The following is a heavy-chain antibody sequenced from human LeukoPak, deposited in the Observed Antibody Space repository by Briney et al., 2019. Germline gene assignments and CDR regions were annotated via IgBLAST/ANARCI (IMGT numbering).Heavy chain of an antibody. Sequence: GGSLRLSCAASGFTFSSYWMHWVRQAPGKGLVWVSRINSDGSSTSYADSVKRRFTISRDNAKNTLYLQVNSLRAEDTAVYYCASSTGWYLDYWGEGTLVTVSS. CDR2: INSDGSST. CDR3: ASSTGWYLDY. V-gene: IGHV3-74*01. J-gene: IGHJ4*02. D-gene: IGHD6-19*01. CDR1: GFTFSSYW.